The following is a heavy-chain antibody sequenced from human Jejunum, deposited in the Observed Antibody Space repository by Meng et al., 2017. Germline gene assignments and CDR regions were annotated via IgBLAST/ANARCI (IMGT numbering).Heavy chain of an antibody. CDR1: GSSLSGGDYY. J-gene: IGHJ4*02. V-gene: IGHV4-30-4*01. CDR3: ARERWEYYESSGFDS. Sequence: QVQLQESGPGLVETAQTLSLTFPVSGSSLSGGDYYWSWIRQPPGKGLEWIGYIHYIGSAFFHPSFKSRAAISVDTSNNQFSLKLNSVTAGDTAVYYCARERWEYYESSGFDSWGQGTLVTVSS. CDR2: IHYIGSA. D-gene: IGHD3-22*01.